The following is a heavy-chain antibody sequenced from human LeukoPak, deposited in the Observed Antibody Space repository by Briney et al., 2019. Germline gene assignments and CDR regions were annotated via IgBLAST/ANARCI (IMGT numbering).Heavy chain of an antibody. CDR3: AKDWDNYYYYMDV. J-gene: IGHJ6*03. D-gene: IGHD1-26*01. CDR1: GLTFSSYG. CDR2: IWYEGSKK. Sequence: GGSLRLSCAASGLTFSSYGMQWVRQAPGRVLEWVAAIWYEGSKKYYADSEKGRFTISRDNSKNTLYLQMNSLRAEDTAVYYCAKDWDNYYYYMDVWGKGTTGTVSS. V-gene: IGHV3-33*06.